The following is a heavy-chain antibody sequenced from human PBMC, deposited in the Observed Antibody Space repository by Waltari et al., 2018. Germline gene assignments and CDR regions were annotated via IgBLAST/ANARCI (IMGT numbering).Heavy chain of an antibody. CDR3: ARGVGQQLVRGDI. J-gene: IGHJ3*02. CDR2: NYTSGST. V-gene: IGHV4-61*02. D-gene: IGHD6-13*01. Sequence: QVQLQESGPGLVKPSQTLSLTCTVSGGSISSGSYYWSWSRRPAWRGLEWIGRNYTSGSTNDNPSLKSRVTISDDTSKDQVTLKLTSGTAADTAVYYCARGVGQQLVRGDIWGQGTMITVSS. CDR1: GGSISSGSYY.